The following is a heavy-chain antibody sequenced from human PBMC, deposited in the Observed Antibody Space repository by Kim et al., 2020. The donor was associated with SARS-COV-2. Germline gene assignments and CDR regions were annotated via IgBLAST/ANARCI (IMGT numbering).Heavy chain of an antibody. CDR3: AKGRVLRYFDWLLQGGEGDAFDI. CDR1: GFTFSSYA. J-gene: IGHJ3*02. CDR2: ISGSGGST. Sequence: GGSLRLSCAASGFTFSSYAMSWVRQAPGKGLEWVSAISGSGGSTYYADSVKGRFTISRDNSKNTLYLQMNSLRAEDTAVYYCAKGRVLRYFDWLLQGGEGDAFDIWGQGTMVTVSS. V-gene: IGHV3-23*01. D-gene: IGHD3-9*01.